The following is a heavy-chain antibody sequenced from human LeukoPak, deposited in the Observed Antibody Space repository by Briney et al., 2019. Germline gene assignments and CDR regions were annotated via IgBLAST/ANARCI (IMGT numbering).Heavy chain of an antibody. V-gene: IGHV3-30*04. CDR3: AKDGLQSATSGVHLDS. D-gene: IGHD3-10*01. Sequence: GGSLRLSCAASGFTFSSYAMHWVRQAPGKGLEWVAVISYDGSNKYYADSVKGRFTISRDNSKNTLYLQMNSLRAEDTAVYYCAKDGLQSATSGVHLDSWGQGTLVTVSS. J-gene: IGHJ5*01. CDR1: GFTFSSYA. CDR2: ISYDGSNK.